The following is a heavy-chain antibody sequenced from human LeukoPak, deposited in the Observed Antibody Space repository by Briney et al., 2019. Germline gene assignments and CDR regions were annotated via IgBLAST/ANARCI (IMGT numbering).Heavy chain of an antibody. CDR1: GGSISSGDYY. CDR2: ISYTGST. D-gene: IGHD3-3*01. CDR3: AREGGYYDFWSGHSRTDAFDI. Sequence: SETLSLTCTVSGGSISSGDYYWSWIRQHPGKGLEWIGYISYTGSTYYNPSLKSRVTISADTSENQFSLKLSSVTAADTAVYYCAREGGYYDFWSGHSRTDAFDIWGQGTMVTVSS. V-gene: IGHV4-31*03. J-gene: IGHJ3*02.